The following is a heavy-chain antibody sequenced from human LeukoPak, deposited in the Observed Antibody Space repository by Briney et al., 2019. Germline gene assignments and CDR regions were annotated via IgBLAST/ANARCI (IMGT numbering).Heavy chain of an antibody. CDR1: GFTFSGYS. D-gene: IGHD6-19*01. V-gene: IGHV3-21*01. Sequence: TGGSLRLSCAASGFTFSGYSMNWVRQAPGKGLEWVSSISSSSSYIYYADSVKGRFTISRDNAKNSLYLQMNSLRAEDTAVYYCASFNPTSRAVAGTRNWGQGTLVTVPS. CDR2: ISSSSSYI. CDR3: ASFNPTSRAVAGTRN. J-gene: IGHJ4*02.